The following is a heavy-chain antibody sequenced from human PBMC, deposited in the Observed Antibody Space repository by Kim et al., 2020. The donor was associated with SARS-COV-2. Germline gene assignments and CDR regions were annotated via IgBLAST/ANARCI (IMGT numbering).Heavy chain of an antibody. D-gene: IGHD2-8*02. CDR2: IYHSGST. Sequence: SETLSLTCAVSGGSISRSNWWSWVRQPPGKGLEWFGEIYHSGSTNYNPALKNRVTISVDKSKNQFSLKLSSVTAADTAVYYCARDSHWYYFDYWGQGTLVTVSS. V-gene: IGHV4-4*02. J-gene: IGHJ4*02. CDR1: GGSISRSNW. CDR3: ARDSHWYYFDY.